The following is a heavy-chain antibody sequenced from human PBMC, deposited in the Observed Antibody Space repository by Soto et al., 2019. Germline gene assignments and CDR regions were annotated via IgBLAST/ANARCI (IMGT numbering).Heavy chain of an antibody. CDR1: GFSFGVFG. J-gene: IGHJ4*02. V-gene: IGHV3-30*03. D-gene: IGHD6-19*01. Sequence: QVRLVESGGGVVQPGRSLRLSCAASGFSFGVFGMHWVRQAPGKGLEWLSVLSYEGSEEYYADSVRGRFTISRDNSKNTLFLQMDSLRVDDTGVYYCALTRRSSLLEVAGPGFEYWGQGTLVTVS. CDR3: ALTRRSSLLEVAGPGFEY. CDR2: LSYEGSEE.